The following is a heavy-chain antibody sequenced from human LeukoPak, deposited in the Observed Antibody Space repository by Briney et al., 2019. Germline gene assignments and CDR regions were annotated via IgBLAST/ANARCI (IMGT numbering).Heavy chain of an antibody. CDR1: GGSFSGYY. V-gene: IGHV4-34*01. CDR3: ARGYGSGSYYKRYFDY. Sequence: KTSETLSLTCAVYGGSFSGYYWSWIRQTPGKGLDWIGEINHSGSTNYNPSLKSRVTISVDTSKNQFSLKLSSVTAADTAVYYCARGYGSGSYYKRYFDYWGQGTLVTVSS. D-gene: IGHD3-10*01. CDR2: INHSGST. J-gene: IGHJ4*02.